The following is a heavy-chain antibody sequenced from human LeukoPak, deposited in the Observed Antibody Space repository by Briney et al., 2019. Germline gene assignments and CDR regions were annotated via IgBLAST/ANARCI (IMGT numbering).Heavy chain of an antibody. D-gene: IGHD1-1*01. CDR1: GGSISSYY. CDR3: AREGTSGTRLNWFDP. CDR2: IYGSGST. Sequence: SETLSLTCTVSGGSISSYYWSWIRQPPGKGLEWIGHIYGSGSTNYNPSLKSRVTLSVDTSKNQLSLKLSSVTAADTAVYYCAREGTSGTRLNWFDPWGQGTLVTVSS. V-gene: IGHV4-59*01. J-gene: IGHJ5*02.